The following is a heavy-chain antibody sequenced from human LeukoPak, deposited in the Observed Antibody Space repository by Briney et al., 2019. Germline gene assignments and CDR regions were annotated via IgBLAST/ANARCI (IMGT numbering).Heavy chain of an antibody. CDR2: ISYDGSNK. V-gene: IGHV3-30*05. J-gene: IGHJ6*03. CDR1: GITLSNYG. Sequence: GGSLRLSCAVSGITLSNYGMSWVRQAPGKGLEWVAVISYDGSNKYYADSVKGRFTISRDNSKNTLYLQMNSLRAEDTAVYYCARTSGSSDYYYYYMDVWGKGTTVTVSS. CDR3: ARTSGSSDYYYYYMDV. D-gene: IGHD6-6*01.